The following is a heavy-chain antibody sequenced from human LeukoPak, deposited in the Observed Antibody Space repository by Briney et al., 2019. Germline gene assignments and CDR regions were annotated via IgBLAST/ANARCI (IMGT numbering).Heavy chain of an antibody. CDR3: AREMRSRLDL. J-gene: IGHJ5*02. CDR1: GFTFSNYW. CDR2: IKEDGSEK. Sequence: GGSLRLSCAASGFTFSNYWMSWVRQAPGKGLEWVANIKEDGSEKYYVDSVKGRFTISRDNRDNAKKLLYLQTNSLRAEDTAVYYCAREMRSRLDLWGQGTLVTVSS. V-gene: IGHV3-7*01.